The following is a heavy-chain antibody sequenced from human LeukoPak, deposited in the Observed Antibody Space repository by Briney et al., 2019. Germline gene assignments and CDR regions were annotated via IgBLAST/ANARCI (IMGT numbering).Heavy chain of an antibody. CDR1: GGTFSSYA. Sequence: SVKVSCKASGGTFSSYAISWVRQAPGQGLEWMGGIIPSFGTANYAQKFQGRVTITADESTSTAYMELSSLRSEDTAVYYCARGIVVVAATLYYYYGMDVWGKGTTVTVSS. J-gene: IGHJ6*04. V-gene: IGHV1-69*13. CDR3: ARGIVVVAATLYYYYGMDV. CDR2: IIPSFGTA. D-gene: IGHD2-15*01.